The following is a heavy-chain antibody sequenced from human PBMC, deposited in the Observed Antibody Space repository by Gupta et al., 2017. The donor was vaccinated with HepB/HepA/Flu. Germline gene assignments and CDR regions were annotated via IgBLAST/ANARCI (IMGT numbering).Heavy chain of an antibody. V-gene: IGHV4-39*01. D-gene: IGHD3-16*01. J-gene: IGHJ4*02. Sequence: QLQLQESGPGLVKHSETLSLTCSVSGGPISSRSYFWGWIRQPPGKGLEWIGTMYYTGITYYNTSLKSRVTISVDTSKNQFSLKLTSVTAADTAVYYGARLSSWGALATLDYWGQGTLGTVXS. CDR3: ARLSSWGALATLDY. CDR1: GGPISSRSYF. CDR2: MYYTGIT.